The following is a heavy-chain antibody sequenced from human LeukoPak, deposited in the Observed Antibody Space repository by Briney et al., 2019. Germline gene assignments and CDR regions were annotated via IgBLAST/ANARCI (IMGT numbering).Heavy chain of an antibody. CDR3: ARGPLISYYYDSSGYYSLNY. D-gene: IGHD3-22*01. V-gene: IGHV4-61*02. CDR2: IYTSGST. J-gene: IGHJ4*02. Sequence: SETLSLTCTVSGGSISSGSYYWSWIRQPAGKGLEWIGRIYTSGSTNYNPSLKSRVTISVDTSKNQFSLKLSSVTAADTAVYYCARGPLISYYYDSSGYYSLNYWGQGTLVTVSS. CDR1: GGSISSGSYY.